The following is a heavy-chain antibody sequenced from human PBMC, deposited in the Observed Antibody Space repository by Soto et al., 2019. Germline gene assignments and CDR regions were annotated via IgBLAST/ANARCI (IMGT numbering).Heavy chain of an antibody. J-gene: IGHJ4*02. CDR3: GRDGGDHGGNFLDH. CDR2: IWYDGSNK. Sequence: GGSLKLSCAASGFTFSGYGMHWVRQAPGKGLEWVAVIWYDGSNKYYADSVKGRFTISRDNTKNTLNLQMDSLRAEETAVYYCGRDGGDHGGNFLDHWAKETLLPVS. CDR1: GFTFSGYG. V-gene: IGHV3-33*01. D-gene: IGHD4-4*01.